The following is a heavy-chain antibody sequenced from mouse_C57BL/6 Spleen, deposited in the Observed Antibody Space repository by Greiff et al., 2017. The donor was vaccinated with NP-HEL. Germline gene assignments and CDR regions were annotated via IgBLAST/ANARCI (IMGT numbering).Heavy chain of an antibody. D-gene: IGHD2-3*01. V-gene: IGHV1-53*01. Sequence: QVQLKQPGTELVKPGASVKLSCKASGYTFTSYWMHWVKQRPGQGLEWIGNINPSNGGTNYNEKFKSKATLTVDKSSSTAYMQLSSLTSEDSAVSYFARYERSYDGYFHFDYWGQGTTLTVSS. J-gene: IGHJ2*01. CDR1: GYTFTSYW. CDR2: INPSNGGT. CDR3: ARYERSYDGYFHFDY.